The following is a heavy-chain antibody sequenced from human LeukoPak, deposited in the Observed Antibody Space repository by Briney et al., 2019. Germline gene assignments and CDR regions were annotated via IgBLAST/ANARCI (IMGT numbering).Heavy chain of an antibody. CDR2: IRRKAKSYAT. Sequence: GGSLRLPGAALGFTLSGFARAGVGRPSGKGREWVGRIRRKAKSYATAYAASVKGRFTISRDDSKNTAYLQMNSLKTEDTAVYYCTSQKWERLSHFDYWGQGTLVTVSS. V-gene: IGHV3-73*01. CDR1: GFTLSGFA. D-gene: IGHD1-26*01. CDR3: TSQKWERLSHFDY. J-gene: IGHJ4*02.